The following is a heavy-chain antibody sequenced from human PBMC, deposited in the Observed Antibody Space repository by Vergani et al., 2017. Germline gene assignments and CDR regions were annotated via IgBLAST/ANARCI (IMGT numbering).Heavy chain of an antibody. V-gene: IGHV1-2*02. CDR2: INPNSGGT. CDR1: GYTFTGYY. D-gene: IGHD2-2*01. J-gene: IGHJ6*02. Sequence: QVQLVQSGAEVKKPGASVKVSCKASGYTFTGYYMHWVRQAPGQGLEWMGWINPNSGGTNYAQKFQGRVTMTRDTSISTAYMELSRLRSDDTAVYYCARYRGIVVVPAAKYYGMDVWGQGTTVTVSS. CDR3: ARYRGIVVVPAAKYYGMDV.